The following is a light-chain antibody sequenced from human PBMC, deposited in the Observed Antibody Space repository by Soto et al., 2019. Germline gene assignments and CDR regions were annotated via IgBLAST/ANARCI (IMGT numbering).Light chain of an antibody. CDR3: QQYGGAPLT. Sequence: ETVLTQSPGTLSLSPGERATLSCRASQSVNNNYLAWYQQKPGQAPRLLIYGASRRATGIPDRFSGSGSGTDFTLTISRLEPEDFAVYSCQQYGGAPLTFGGGTKVEIK. CDR1: QSVNNNY. CDR2: GAS. J-gene: IGKJ4*01. V-gene: IGKV3-20*01.